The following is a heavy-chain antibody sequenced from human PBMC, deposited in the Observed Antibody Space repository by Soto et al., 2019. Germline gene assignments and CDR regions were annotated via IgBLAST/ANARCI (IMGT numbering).Heavy chain of an antibody. J-gene: IGHJ4*02. D-gene: IGHD3-16*01. CDR1: GFTFSSYS. CDR2: ISSSSSYI. CDR3: ARGVRVFGPYYVDY. V-gene: IGHV3-21*01. Sequence: EVQLVESGGGLVKPGGSLRLSCAASGFTFSSYSMNWVRQAPGKGLEWVSSISSSSSYIYYADSVKGRFTISRDNAKNSRYLQMNSLRAEDTAVYYCARGVRVFGPYYVDYWGQGTLVTVSS.